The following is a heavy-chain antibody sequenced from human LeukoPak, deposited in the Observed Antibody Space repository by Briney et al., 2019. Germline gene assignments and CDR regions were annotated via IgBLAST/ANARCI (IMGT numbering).Heavy chain of an antibody. V-gene: IGHV3-11*01. CDR3: ARGGIVGATPLPYFDY. J-gene: IGHJ4*02. Sequence: GGSLRLSCVGSAFTFSEYSMSWIRQAPGRELEWISSITESGGTEYYADSVKGRFSISRDNAKSALYLQMNSLRAEDTAVYYCARGGIVGATPLPYFDYWGQGTLVTVSS. CDR2: ITESGGTE. D-gene: IGHD1-26*01. CDR1: AFTFSEYS.